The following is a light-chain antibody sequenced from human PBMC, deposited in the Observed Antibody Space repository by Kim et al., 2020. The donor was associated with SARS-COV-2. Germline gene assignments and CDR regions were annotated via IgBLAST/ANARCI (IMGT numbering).Light chain of an antibody. V-gene: IGLV1-40*01. Sequence: VTISCTGSSSNIGARYDVHWYQHLPGAAPKLLIYDSTNRPSGVPDRFSGSKSGTSASLTITALQTEDEADYYCQSYDYSLDGSYVFGTGTKVTVL. CDR1: SSNIGARYD. CDR3: QSYDYSLDGSYV. J-gene: IGLJ1*01. CDR2: DST.